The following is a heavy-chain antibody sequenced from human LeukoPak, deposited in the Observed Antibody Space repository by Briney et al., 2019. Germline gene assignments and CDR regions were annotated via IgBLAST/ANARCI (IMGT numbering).Heavy chain of an antibody. D-gene: IGHD5-12*01. Sequence: SVKVSCKASGGTFSSYAISWVRQAPGQRLEWMGGIIPIFGTANYAQKFQGRVTITADESTSTAYMELSSLRSEDTAVYYCARDQNVDIVATMSYWGQGTLVTVPA. CDR3: ARDQNVDIVATMSY. CDR2: IIPIFGTA. J-gene: IGHJ4*02. V-gene: IGHV1-69*01. CDR1: GGTFSSYA.